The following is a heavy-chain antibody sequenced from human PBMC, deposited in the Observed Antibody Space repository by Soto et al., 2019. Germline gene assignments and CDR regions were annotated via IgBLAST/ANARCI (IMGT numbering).Heavy chain of an antibody. Sequence: EVQLVESGGGLVQPGGSLRVSCAASGFTFGSYWMNWVRQAPGKGLEWVSSISAAGGSAYYADPVKGRFTISRDNSKNTLYLQMNSLRAEDTAVYYCAKPPPYCSSNTCYFPFDSWGQGTLVTVSS. V-gene: IGHV3-23*04. D-gene: IGHD2-2*01. CDR2: ISAAGGSA. J-gene: IGHJ5*01. CDR1: GFTFGSYW. CDR3: AKPPPYCSSNTCYFPFDS.